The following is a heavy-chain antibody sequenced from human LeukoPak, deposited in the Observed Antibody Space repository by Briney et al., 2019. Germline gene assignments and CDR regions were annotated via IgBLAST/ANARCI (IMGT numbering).Heavy chain of an antibody. CDR1: GGSISSYY. Sequence: PSETLSLTCTVSGGSISSYYWSWIRQPPGKGLEWIGYIYYSGSTNYNPSLKSRVTISVDTSKNQFSLKLSSVTAADTAVYYCARCRYNWNDRDAFGIWGQGTMVTVSS. V-gene: IGHV4-59*08. D-gene: IGHD1-20*01. CDR2: IYYSGST. CDR3: ARCRYNWNDRDAFGI. J-gene: IGHJ3*02.